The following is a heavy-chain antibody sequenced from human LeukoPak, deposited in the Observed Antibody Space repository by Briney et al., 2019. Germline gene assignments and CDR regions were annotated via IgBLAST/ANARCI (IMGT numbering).Heavy chain of an antibody. CDR2: INHSGST. CDR3: ARGLYYYGSGSYYKE. J-gene: IGHJ4*02. CDR1: GGSFSGYY. V-gene: IGHV4-34*01. Sequence: TSETLSLACAVYGGSFSGYYCSWIRQPPGKGLEWIGEINHSGSTNYNPSLKSRVTISVDTSKNQFSLKLSSVTAADTAVYYCARGLYYYGSGSYYKEWGQGTLVTVSS. D-gene: IGHD3-10*01.